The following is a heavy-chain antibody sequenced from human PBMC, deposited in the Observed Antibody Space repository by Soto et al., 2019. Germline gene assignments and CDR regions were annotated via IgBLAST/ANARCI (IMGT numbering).Heavy chain of an antibody. V-gene: IGHV1-18*01. Sequence: ASVKVSCKASGYSFTNYGISWVRQAPGQGLEWMGWISAYYGNTNYAQKFQGRVTMTTDKSTSTAYMELSSLRSEDTAVYYCARHDCISSSCYYYYYYGMDVWGQGTTVTVSS. CDR2: ISAYYGNT. CDR1: GYSFTNYG. D-gene: IGHD2-2*01. CDR3: ARHDCISSSCYYYYYYGMDV. J-gene: IGHJ6*02.